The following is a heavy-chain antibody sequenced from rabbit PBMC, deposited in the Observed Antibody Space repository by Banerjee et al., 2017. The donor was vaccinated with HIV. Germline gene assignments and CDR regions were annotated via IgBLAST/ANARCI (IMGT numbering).Heavy chain of an antibody. CDR3: ARGGAYAGDGYGTHFNL. Sequence: QSLEESGGGLVKPGASLTLTCTASGFTLSSYWMYWVRQAPGKGLEWIGCINGGSSGDTYYASWAKGRFTISKTSSTTVTLQMTSLTAADTATYFCARGGAYAGDGYGTHFNLWGQGTLVTVS. CDR1: GFTLSSYW. J-gene: IGHJ4*01. CDR2: INGGSSGDT. D-gene: IGHD4-2*01. V-gene: IGHV1S40*01.